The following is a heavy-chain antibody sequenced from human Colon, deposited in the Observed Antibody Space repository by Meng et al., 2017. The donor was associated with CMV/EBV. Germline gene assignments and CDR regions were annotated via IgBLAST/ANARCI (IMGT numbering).Heavy chain of an antibody. CDR1: GFTFSDYY. V-gene: IGHV3-11*04. CDR3: ARLPYTKSFDY. Sequence: GGSLRLSCAASGFTFSDYYMTWIRQAPGKGLEWLSYITNGGDAIYTADSVKGRFTISRDNAKNSLYLQMNSLRAEDTAIYYCARLPYTKSFDYWGQGTLVTVSS. J-gene: IGHJ4*02. D-gene: IGHD2-2*02. CDR2: ITNGGDAI.